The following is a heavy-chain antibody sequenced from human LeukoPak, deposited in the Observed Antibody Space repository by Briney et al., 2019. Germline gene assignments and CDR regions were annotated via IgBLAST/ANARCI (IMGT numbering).Heavy chain of an antibody. Sequence: SETLSLTCTVSGGSISSYYWSWIRQPPGKGLEWIGYIYYSGSTNYNPSLKSRVTISVDTSKNQFSLKLSSVTAADTAVYYCSRDSTYDSNYGVEWGRKNYYYYYGMDVWGQGTTVTVSS. CDR1: GGSISSYY. CDR3: SRDSTYDSNYGVEWGRKNYYYYYGMDV. V-gene: IGHV4-59*01. D-gene: IGHD4-11*01. J-gene: IGHJ6*02. CDR2: IYYSGST.